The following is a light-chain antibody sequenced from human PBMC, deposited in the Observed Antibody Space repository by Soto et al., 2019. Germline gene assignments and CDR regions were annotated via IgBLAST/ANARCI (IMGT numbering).Light chain of an antibody. CDR2: DAS. CDR1: QGISSY. CDR3: QQVNVYPST. Sequence: IQLTQSPSSLSASVGDRVTITCRASQGISSYLGWYQQKPGKAPNLLIYDASTLHSGVPSRFRGGGSGTDLTITISSLKNEDFETYYCQQVNVYPSTFGGGTKVDIK. J-gene: IGKJ4*01. V-gene: IGKV1-9*01.